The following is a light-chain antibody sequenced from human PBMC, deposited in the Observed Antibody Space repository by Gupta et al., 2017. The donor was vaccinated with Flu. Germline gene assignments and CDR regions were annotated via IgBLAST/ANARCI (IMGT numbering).Light chain of an antibody. V-gene: IGLV2-14*01. Sequence: QSALTQPASVSGSLGQSRTISCTGTSSDVGRSDSVSWYQQHPDKAPKLIIYDVTSRPSGVSSRFSGSKSGNTASLTISGLQVEDETDYYCSSYTSGSTFYVFGTGTKVTVL. J-gene: IGLJ1*01. CDR1: SSDVGRSDS. CDR2: DVT. CDR3: SSYTSGSTFYV.